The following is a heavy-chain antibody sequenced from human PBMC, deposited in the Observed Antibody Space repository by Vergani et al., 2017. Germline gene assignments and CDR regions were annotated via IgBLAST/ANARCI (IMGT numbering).Heavy chain of an antibody. V-gene: IGHV1-69*02. CDR3: ARGLWDCTHIRCSPPSY. J-gene: IGHJ4*02. Sequence: QVQLVQSGAEVKKPGSSVKVSCKASGGTFSSYTISWVRQAPGQGLEWMGRIIPILGIANYAQKFQGRVTITADKSTSTAYMELSSLRSEDTAVYYCARGLWDCTHIRCSPPSYWGQGTQVTVSS. CDR1: GGTFSSYT. CDR2: IIPILGIA. D-gene: IGHD2-8*01.